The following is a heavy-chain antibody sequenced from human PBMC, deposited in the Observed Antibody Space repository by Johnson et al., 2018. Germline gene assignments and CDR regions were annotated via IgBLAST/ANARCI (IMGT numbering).Heavy chain of an antibody. CDR2: IHYTGTT. J-gene: IGHJ6*02. CDR1: GGSINSSRYY. V-gene: IGHV4-39*01. CDR3: TRRQKVLRFLGWFVYDMDV. D-gene: IGHD3-3*01. Sequence: QVQLQESGPGLVKXSETXSLXCTVSGGSINSSRYYWGWIRQPPGQALEWIGSIHYTGTTYYKPSLKSRVTISADTSKNQFSLKLRSVTAADTAVYFCTRRQKVLRFLGWFVYDMDVWGQGTMVTVSS.